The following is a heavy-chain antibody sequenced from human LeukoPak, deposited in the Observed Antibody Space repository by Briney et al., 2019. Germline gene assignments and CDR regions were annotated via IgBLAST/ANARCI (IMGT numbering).Heavy chain of an antibody. CDR2: INPDGGVT. J-gene: IGHJ4*02. Sequence: GGSLRLSCVGSGFTFSNYWMHWGRQAPGKGLVWVSRINPDGGVTNYADSVKGRFTISRDNAKNTLYLQMNSLRAEDTALYYCAKSERWFGEGFDYWGQGTLVTVSS. CDR3: AKSERWFGEGFDY. D-gene: IGHD3-10*01. CDR1: GFTFSNYW. V-gene: IGHV3-74*01.